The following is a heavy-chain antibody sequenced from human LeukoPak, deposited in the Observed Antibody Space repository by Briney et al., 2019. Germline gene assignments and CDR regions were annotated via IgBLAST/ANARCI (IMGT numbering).Heavy chain of an antibody. Sequence: ASVKVSCKASGYTFTDYYMHWVRQAPGQGLEWMGWINPSSGGTNYAQKLQGRVTMTTDTSTSTAYMELRSLRSDDTAVYYCARATAVAASDYWGQGTLVTVSS. CDR1: GYTFTDYY. J-gene: IGHJ4*02. CDR2: INPSSGGT. D-gene: IGHD6-19*01. V-gene: IGHV1-2*02. CDR3: ARATAVAASDY.